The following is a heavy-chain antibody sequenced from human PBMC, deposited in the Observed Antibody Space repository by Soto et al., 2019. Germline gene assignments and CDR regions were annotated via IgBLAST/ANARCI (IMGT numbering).Heavy chain of an antibody. V-gene: IGHV3-33*01. CDR1: EFTFSSYG. CDR3: ARLGTIDYYYYGMDV. J-gene: IGHJ6*02. CDR2: IWYDGSNK. D-gene: IGHD1-1*01. Sequence: GGSLRLSCAASEFTFSSYGMHWVRQAPGKGLEWVAVIWYDGSNKYYADSVKGRFTISRDNSKNTLYLQMNSLRAEDTAVYYCARLGTIDYYYYGMDVWGQGTTVTVSS.